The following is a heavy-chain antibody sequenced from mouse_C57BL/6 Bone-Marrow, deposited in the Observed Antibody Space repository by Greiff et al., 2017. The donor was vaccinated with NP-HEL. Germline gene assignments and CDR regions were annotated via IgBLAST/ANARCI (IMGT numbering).Heavy chain of an antibody. CDR1: GYTFTSYG. Sequence: VQLQQSGAELARPGASVKLSCKASGYTFTSYGISWVKQRTGQGLEWIGEIYPRRGNTYYNEKFKGKATLTADKYSSTAYMELRSLTSEDSAVYFCAREGIYYYGSSWFAYWGQGTLVTVSA. CDR3: AREGIYYYGSSWFAY. CDR2: IYPRRGNT. J-gene: IGHJ3*01. D-gene: IGHD1-1*01. V-gene: IGHV1-81*01.